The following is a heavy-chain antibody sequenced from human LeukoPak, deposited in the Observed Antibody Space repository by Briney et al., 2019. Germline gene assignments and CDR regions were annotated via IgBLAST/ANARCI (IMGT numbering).Heavy chain of an antibody. J-gene: IGHJ4*02. Sequence: GGSLRLSCAASGFTFSRYWMSWVRQAPGKGLEWVAHIKQDGSEKYYVDSVKGRFTISRDNAKNSLYLQMNSLRAEDTAVYYCARVVYGECWVNWGQGTLVTVSS. V-gene: IGHV3-7*01. D-gene: IGHD2-8*01. CDR1: GFTFSRYW. CDR2: IKQDGSEK. CDR3: ARVVYGECWVN.